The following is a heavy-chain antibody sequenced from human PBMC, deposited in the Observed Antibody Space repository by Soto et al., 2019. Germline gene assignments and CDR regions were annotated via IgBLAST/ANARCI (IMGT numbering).Heavy chain of an antibody. CDR2: IWYDGSNK. J-gene: IGHJ4*02. D-gene: IGHD5-12*01. CDR3: ARWRGYTGNDPYYFVY. Sequence: QVQLVESGGGVAQPGTSLRLSCAASGFDFSNYGFHWVRQAPGKGLEWVLLIWYDGSNKYYADSVKGRFTIARDNSKKILYRQISSLGGEDMGVYYCARWRGYTGNDPYYFVYWGQGTLVTVSS. V-gene: IGHV3-33*01. CDR1: GFDFSNYG.